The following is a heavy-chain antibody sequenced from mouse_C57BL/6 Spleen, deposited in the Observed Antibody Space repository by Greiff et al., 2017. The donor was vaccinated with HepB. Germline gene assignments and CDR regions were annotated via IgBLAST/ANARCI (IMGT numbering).Heavy chain of an antibody. J-gene: IGHJ1*03. CDR3: ARGFGGSSFDWYFDV. CDR2: IHPNSGST. D-gene: IGHD1-1*01. Sequence: VQLQQSGAELVKPGASVKLSCKASGYTFTSYWMHWVKQRPGQGLEWIGMIHPNSGSTNYNEKFKSKATLTVDKSSSTAYMQLSSLTSEDSAVYYCARGFGGSSFDWYFDVWGTGTTVTVSS. CDR1: GYTFTSYW. V-gene: IGHV1-64*01.